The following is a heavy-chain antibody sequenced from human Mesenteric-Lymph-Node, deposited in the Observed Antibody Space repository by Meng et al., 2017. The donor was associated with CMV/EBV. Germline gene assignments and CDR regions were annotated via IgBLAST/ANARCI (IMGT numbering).Heavy chain of an antibody. CDR2: IHPSGFS. CDR1: GVSFSDYY. CDR3: ARGPMIPSWAYNWFDS. Sequence: GVSFSDYYGSWIRQSPGKGLEWIGEIHPSGFSNLNPSLKSRVSMSLDTSKTQVFLRLNSVTAADTGVYYCARGPMIPSWAYNWFDSWGHGTLVTVSS. V-gene: IGHV4-34*01. D-gene: IGHD3-16*01. J-gene: IGHJ5*01.